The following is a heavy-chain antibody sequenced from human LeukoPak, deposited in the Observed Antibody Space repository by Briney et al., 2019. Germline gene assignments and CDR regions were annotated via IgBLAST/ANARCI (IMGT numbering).Heavy chain of an antibody. V-gene: IGHV1-69*13. D-gene: IGHD2-15*01. CDR3: ARVRFVVVVAIPASWFDP. CDR2: IIPISGTA. J-gene: IGHJ5*02. Sequence: ASVKVSCKASGGTFSSYAISWVRQAPGQGLEWMGGIIPISGTANYAQKFQGRVTITADESTSTAYMELSSLRSEDTAVYYCARVRFVVVVAIPASWFDPWGQGTLVTVSS. CDR1: GGTFSSYA.